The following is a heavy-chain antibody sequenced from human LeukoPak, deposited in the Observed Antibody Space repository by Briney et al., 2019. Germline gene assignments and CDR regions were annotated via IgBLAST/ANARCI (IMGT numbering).Heavy chain of an antibody. CDR1: GFTFSTYP. J-gene: IGHJ4*02. Sequence: GGSLRLSCAASGFTFSTYPMSWVRQAPGKGLEWVSAIGGSGAITYYADSVKGRFTISRDNSKNTLYVQMNSLRVEDTAVYYCARGSGGYEGIDYWGQGTLVTVSS. V-gene: IGHV3-23*01. CDR2: IGGSGAIT. CDR3: ARGSGGYEGIDY. D-gene: IGHD5-12*01.